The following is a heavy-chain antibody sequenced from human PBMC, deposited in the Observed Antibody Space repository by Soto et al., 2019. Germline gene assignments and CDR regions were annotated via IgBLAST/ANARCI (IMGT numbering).Heavy chain of an antibody. CDR3: AWGSVSYSSSSFDY. CDR1: GGSFSGYY. V-gene: IGHV4-34*01. CDR2: INHSGST. J-gene: IGHJ4*02. Sequence: SETLSLTCAVYGGSFSGYYWSWIRQPPGKGLEWIGEINHSGSTNYNPSLKSRVTISVDTSKNQFSLKLSSVTAADTAVYYCAWGSVSYSSSSFDYWRQGTLVTVSS. D-gene: IGHD6-13*01.